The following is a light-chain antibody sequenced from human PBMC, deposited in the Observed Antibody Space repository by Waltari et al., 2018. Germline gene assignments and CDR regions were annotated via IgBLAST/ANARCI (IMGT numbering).Light chain of an antibody. CDR1: QRVSNN. J-gene: IGKJ2*01. CDR3: QQYNNWPLYT. CDR2: DAS. V-gene: IGKV3-15*01. Sequence: EAMMTQSPATLSVSPGDRATRTCRASQRVSNNVAWFQQKPGQAPSPLIYDASTRATGVPARFSGSGSGTEFTLTISSLQTEDFAVYYCQQYNNWPLYTFGQGTKLEIK.